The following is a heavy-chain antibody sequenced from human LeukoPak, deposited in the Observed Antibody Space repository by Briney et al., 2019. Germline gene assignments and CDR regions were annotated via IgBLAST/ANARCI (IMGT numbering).Heavy chain of an antibody. Sequence: ASVKVSCKASGYTFTSYDINWVRQATGQGLGWMGWMNPNSGNTGYAQKFQGRVTMTRNTSISTAYMELSSLRSEDTAVYYCARGGDTAMVPDYWGQGTLVTVSS. D-gene: IGHD5-18*01. CDR3: ARGGDTAMVPDY. V-gene: IGHV1-8*01. CDR2: MNPNSGNT. J-gene: IGHJ4*02. CDR1: GYTFTSYD.